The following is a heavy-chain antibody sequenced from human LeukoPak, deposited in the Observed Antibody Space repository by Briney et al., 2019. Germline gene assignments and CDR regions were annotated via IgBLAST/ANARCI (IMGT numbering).Heavy chain of an antibody. Sequence: PSETLSLTCTVSGGSISSYYWSWIRQPPGKGLEWIGYIYYSGSTNYNPSLRSRVTISVDTSKNQFSLKVSSVTAADTAVYYCARDSGPRFDYWGQGTLVTVSS. CDR2: IYYSGST. CDR3: ARDSGPRFDY. V-gene: IGHV4-59*01. J-gene: IGHJ4*02. CDR1: GGSISSYY. D-gene: IGHD6-19*01.